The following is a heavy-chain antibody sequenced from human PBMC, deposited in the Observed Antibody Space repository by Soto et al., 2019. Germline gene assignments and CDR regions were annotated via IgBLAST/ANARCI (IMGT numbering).Heavy chain of an antibody. Sequence: SETLSLTCAVYGGSFSGYYWSWIRQPPGKGLEWIGEINHSGSTNYNPSLKSRVTISVDTSKNQFSLKLSSVTAADTAVYYCARGRYDFWSGYYNRDYFDYWGQGTLVTVSS. D-gene: IGHD3-3*01. CDR2: INHSGST. CDR1: GGSFSGYY. CDR3: ARGRYDFWSGYYNRDYFDY. J-gene: IGHJ4*02. V-gene: IGHV4-34*01.